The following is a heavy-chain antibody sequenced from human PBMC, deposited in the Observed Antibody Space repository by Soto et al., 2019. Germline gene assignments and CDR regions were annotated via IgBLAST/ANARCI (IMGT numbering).Heavy chain of an antibody. CDR2: INHGGST. CDR3: AGSGYSYGYGGYYYYGMDV. CDR1: GGSFSGYS. J-gene: IGHJ6*02. V-gene: IGHV4-34*01. Sequence: SETLSLTCAVYGGSFSGYSWSWIRQPPGKGLHYIGEINHGGSTKYNPSLESRVTISIDTSKNQFSLKLSSVTAADTAVYYCAGSGYSYGYGGYYYYGMDVWGQGTTVTVSS. D-gene: IGHD5-18*01.